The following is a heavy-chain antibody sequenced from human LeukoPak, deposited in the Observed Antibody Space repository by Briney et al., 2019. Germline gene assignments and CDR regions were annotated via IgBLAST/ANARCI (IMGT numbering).Heavy chain of an antibody. CDR1: GGSISSYY. CDR3: AADLPSGSYRFDY. Sequence: SETLSLTCTVSGGSISSYYWGWIRQPPGKGLEWIGSIYYSGSTYYNPSLKSRVTISVDTSKNQFSLKLSSVTAADTAVYYCAADLPSGSYRFDYWGQGTPVTVSS. CDR2: IYYSGST. V-gene: IGHV4-39*07. D-gene: IGHD1-26*01. J-gene: IGHJ4*02.